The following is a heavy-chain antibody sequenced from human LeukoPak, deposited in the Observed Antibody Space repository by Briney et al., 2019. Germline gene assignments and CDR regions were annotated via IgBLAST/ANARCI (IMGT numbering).Heavy chain of an antibody. CDR1: GFTFDDYA. CDR3: AKIGGGSRYYYDSSGYSQPVDY. V-gene: IGHV3-9*01. D-gene: IGHD3-22*01. J-gene: IGHJ4*02. Sequence: GGSLRLSCAASGFTFDDYAMHWVRQAPGKGLEWVSGISWNSGSIGYADSVKGRFTISRDNAKNSLYLRMNSLRAEDTALYYCAKIGGGSRYYYDSSGYSQPVDYWGQGTLVTVSS. CDR2: ISWNSGSI.